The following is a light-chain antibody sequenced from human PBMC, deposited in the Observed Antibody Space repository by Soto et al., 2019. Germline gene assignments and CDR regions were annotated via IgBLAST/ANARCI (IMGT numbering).Light chain of an antibody. CDR2: GAS. J-gene: IGKJ1*01. CDR1: QSVSSTY. Sequence: IVLTHSPGTLFTSPVERTNLSFISSQSVSSTYLIWYQQKPAQSPRLLIYGASSRATGVPDRFSGGGSGTDFTLPIRRLEPEDFAVYYCQHFVNSLTWTLGKGHKVDLK. CDR3: QHFVNSLTWT. V-gene: IGKV3-20*01.